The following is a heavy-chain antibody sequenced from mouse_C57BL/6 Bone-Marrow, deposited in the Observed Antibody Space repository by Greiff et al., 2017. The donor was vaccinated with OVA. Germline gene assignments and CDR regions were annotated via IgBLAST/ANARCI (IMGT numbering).Heavy chain of an antibody. J-gene: IGHJ3*01. CDR1: GFNIKDDY. V-gene: IGHV14-4*01. CDR2: IDPENGDT. D-gene: IGHD3-2*02. Sequence: EVKLMESGAELVRPGASVKLSCTASGFNIKDDYMHWVKQRPEQGLEWIGWIDPENGDTEYASKFQGKATITADTSSNTAYLQLSSLTSEDTAVYYYTTGSSGSAWFAYWGQGTLVTVSA. CDR3: TTGSSGSAWFAY.